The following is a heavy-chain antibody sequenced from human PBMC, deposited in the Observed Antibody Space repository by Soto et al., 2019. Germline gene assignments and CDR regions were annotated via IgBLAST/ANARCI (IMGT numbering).Heavy chain of an antibody. D-gene: IGHD1-26*01. V-gene: IGHV3-11*06. Sequence: QVQLVESGGGLVKPGGSLRLSCAASGFTFSDYYMSWIRQAPGKGLEWVSYISSSSSYTNYADSVKGRFTISRDNAKNSLYLQMNSLRAEDTAVYYCARFWGLLRGGYYYYYGMDVWGQGTTVTVSS. CDR3: ARFWGLLRGGYYYYYGMDV. J-gene: IGHJ6*02. CDR2: ISSSSSYT. CDR1: GFTFSDYY.